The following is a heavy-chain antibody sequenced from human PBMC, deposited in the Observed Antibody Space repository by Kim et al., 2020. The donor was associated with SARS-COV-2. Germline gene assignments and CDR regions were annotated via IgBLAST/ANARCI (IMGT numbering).Heavy chain of an antibody. J-gene: IGHJ6*02. V-gene: IGHV3-53*01. CDR2: IYSGGST. D-gene: IGHD2-15*01. CDR1: GFTVSSNY. CDR3: ARERGSADYYGMDV. Sequence: GGSLRLSCAASGFTVSSNYMSWVRQAPGKGLEWASVIYSGGSTYYAYSVKGRFTISRDNSKHTLYLQMNSLRAEDTAVDYCARERGSADYYGMDVWGQGTTVTVSS.